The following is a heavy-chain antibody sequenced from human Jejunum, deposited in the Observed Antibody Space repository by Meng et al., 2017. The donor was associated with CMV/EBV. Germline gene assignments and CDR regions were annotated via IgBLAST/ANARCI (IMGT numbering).Heavy chain of an antibody. CDR2: INPYSGGT. V-gene: IGHV1-2*02. D-gene: IGHD3-10*01. CDR1: GYTFTDYY. CDR3: ARVRALTYLDAFDI. J-gene: IGHJ3*02. Sequence: SGYTFTDYYMHWVRQAPGQGLEWMGWINPYSGGTNFAQKFQGRVTMTRDTSISTAYMELSTLRSDDTAVYYCARVRALTYLDAFDIWGQGTMVTVSS.